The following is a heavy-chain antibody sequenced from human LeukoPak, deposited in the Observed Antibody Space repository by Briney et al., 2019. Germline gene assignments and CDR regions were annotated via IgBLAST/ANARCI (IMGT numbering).Heavy chain of an antibody. V-gene: IGHV1-2*02. J-gene: IGHJ4*02. Sequence: ASVKVSCKASGYTFSAYCMHWVRLAPGQGLEWMGWINPKSGGTNYAQQFQDRVTMTRDTSISSTYMELSRLKSDDTAVYYCVRDLGISGWYAPPLGYFDSWGQGTLVTVSS. D-gene: IGHD6-19*01. CDR1: GYTFSAYC. CDR2: INPKSGGT. CDR3: VRDLGISGWYAPPLGYFDS.